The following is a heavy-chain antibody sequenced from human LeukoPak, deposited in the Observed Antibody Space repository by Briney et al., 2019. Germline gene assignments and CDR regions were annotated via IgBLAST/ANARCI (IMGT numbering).Heavy chain of an antibody. CDR3: ARVMGYVMEDYFDY. V-gene: IGHV4-59*01. CDR2: IYYSGST. CDR1: GGSISSYY. J-gene: IGHJ4*02. D-gene: IGHD2-8*01. Sequence: PSETLSLTCTVSGGSISSYYWSWIRQPPGKGLEWIGYIYYSGSTNYNPSLKSRVTISVDTSRNQFSLRLSSVTAADTAVYYCARVMGYVMEDYFDYWGQGTLVTVSS.